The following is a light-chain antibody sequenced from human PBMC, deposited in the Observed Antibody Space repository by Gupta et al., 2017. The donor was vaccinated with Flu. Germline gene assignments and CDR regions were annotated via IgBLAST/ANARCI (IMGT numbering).Light chain of an antibody. CDR1: SSDVGGYNY. Sequence: QSALTQPASVSGSPGQSITISCTGSSSDVGGYNYVSWYQQHPGKAPKLMIYEVSNRPSGVSNRFSGSKSVNTASLTISVLQAEDESEYYCSSNTSRSTHVVFGGGTKLTVL. CDR3: SSNTSRSTHVV. CDR2: EVS. J-gene: IGLJ2*01. V-gene: IGLV2-14*01.